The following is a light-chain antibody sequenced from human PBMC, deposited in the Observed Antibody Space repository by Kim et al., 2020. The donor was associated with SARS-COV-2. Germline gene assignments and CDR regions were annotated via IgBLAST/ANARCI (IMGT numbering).Light chain of an antibody. CDR2: LGS. Sequence: DIVVTQSPVSLAVSPGETASLSCKSSQSLLHTNGFNYLDWYLQRPGQSPQPLIYLGSKRASGVSDRITGSGSGTYFTLTINKVGAEDDGIYYCVAPQQTWTFGQGTKVDIK. CDR1: QSLLHTNGFNY. V-gene: IGKV2-28*01. J-gene: IGKJ1*01. CDR3: VAPQQTWT.